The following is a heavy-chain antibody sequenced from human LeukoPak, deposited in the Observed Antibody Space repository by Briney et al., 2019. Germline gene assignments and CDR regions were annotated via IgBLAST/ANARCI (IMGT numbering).Heavy chain of an antibody. D-gene: IGHD6-13*01. J-gene: IGHJ4*02. CDR1: GFTFSSYA. CDR3: AKVRSRGLNIAAANPYFDY. CDR2: ISGSGGST. Sequence: QPGGSLRLSCAASGFTFSSYAMSWVRQAPGKGLEWVSAISGSGGSTYYADSVKGRFTISRDNSKNTLYLQMNSLRAEDTAVYYCAKVRSRGLNIAAANPYFDYWGQGTLVTVSS. V-gene: IGHV3-23*01.